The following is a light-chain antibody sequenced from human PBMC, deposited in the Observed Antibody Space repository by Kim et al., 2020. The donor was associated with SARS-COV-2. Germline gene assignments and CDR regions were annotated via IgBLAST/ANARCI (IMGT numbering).Light chain of an antibody. CDR1: ALPKQY. J-gene: IGLJ2*01. CDR2: KDS. V-gene: IGLV3-25*03. Sequence: SYELTQPPSVSVSPGQTARITCSGDALPKQYAYWYQQKLGQAPVLVIYKDSERPSGIPERFSGSSSGTTVTLTISGVQAEDEADYYCQSADSSGTYVVFG. CDR3: QSADSSGTYVV.